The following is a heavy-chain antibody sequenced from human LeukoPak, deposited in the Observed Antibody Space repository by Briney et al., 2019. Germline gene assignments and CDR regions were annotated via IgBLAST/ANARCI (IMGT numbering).Heavy chain of an antibody. CDR3: AREGNPIYYYYMDV. CDR2: ISADNGNT. V-gene: IGHV1-18*01. J-gene: IGHJ6*03. CDR1: GYTFPIYV. Sequence: GASVKLSCNASGYTFPIYVISWVRQAPGQGPEWMGWISADNGNTNYAQKLQGRVTMTTDTSTSTAYMELRSLRSDDTAVYYCAREGNPIYYYYMDVWGKGTTVTVSS.